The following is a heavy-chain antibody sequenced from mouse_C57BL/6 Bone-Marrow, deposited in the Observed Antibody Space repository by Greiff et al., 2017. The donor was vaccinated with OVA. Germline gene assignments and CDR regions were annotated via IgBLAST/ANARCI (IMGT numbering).Heavy chain of an antibody. V-gene: IGHV1-62-2*01. Sequence: QVQLQQSGAELVKPGASVKLSCKASGYTFTEYTIHWVKQRSGQGLEWIGWFYPGSGSIKYNEKFKDKATLTADKSSSTVYMELSRLTSEDSAVYFCARHEDRSFYGGSSPGFDYWGQGTTLTVSS. J-gene: IGHJ2*01. CDR2: FYPGSGSI. D-gene: IGHD1-1*01. CDR3: ARHEDRSFYGGSSPGFDY. CDR1: GYTFTEYT.